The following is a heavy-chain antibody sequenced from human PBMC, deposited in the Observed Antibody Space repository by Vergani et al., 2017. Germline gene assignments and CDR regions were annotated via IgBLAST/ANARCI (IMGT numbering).Heavy chain of an antibody. CDR3: TKGSRGYTGYFFDY. CDR1: GFTFRNYA. Sequence: EVQLVESGGGLVKPGGSLRLSCAASGFTFRNYAMNWVRQAPGKGLEWVSYISRSSSTIYYADSVKGRFIISRDNSKNTLHLQMNSLRADDTAVYYCTKGSRGYTGYFFDYWGQGTLATVSS. CDR2: ISRSSSTI. D-gene: IGHD5-12*01. V-gene: IGHV3-23*04. J-gene: IGHJ4*02.